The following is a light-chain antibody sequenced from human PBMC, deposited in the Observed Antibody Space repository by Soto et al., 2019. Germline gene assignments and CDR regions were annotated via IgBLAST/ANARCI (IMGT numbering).Light chain of an antibody. Sequence: SYELTQPPSVSVAPGQTASITCGGSNIGSKSIHWYQQKPGQAPVLVVYDDSDRPSGIPVRSSGSNSGSTATLTISGVEPEDEADYYCHVWETTTDHNYVFGPGTKLTVL. CDR3: HVWETTTDHNYV. CDR2: DDS. J-gene: IGLJ1*01. V-gene: IGLV3-21*02. CDR1: NIGSKS.